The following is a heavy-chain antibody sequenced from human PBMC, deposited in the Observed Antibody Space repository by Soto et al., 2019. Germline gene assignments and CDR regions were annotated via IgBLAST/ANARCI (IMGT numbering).Heavy chain of an antibody. CDR3: ARAPASSGTLWFGEYYFDY. CDR1: GYTFTSYY. Sequence: ASVKVSCKASGYTFTSYYMHWVRKAPGQGLEWMGIINPSGGSTSYAQKFQGRVTMTRDTSTSTVYMELSSLRSEDTAVYYCARAPASSGTLWFGEYYFDYWGQGTLVTVSS. CDR2: INPSGGST. D-gene: IGHD3-10*01. J-gene: IGHJ4*02. V-gene: IGHV1-46*01.